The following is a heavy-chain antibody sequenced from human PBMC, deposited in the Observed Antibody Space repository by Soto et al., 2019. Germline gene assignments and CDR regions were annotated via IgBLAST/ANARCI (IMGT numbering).Heavy chain of an antibody. CDR1: GGAFRSYA. V-gene: IGHV1-69*13. CDR2: INPIFGTA. J-gene: IGHJ4*02. D-gene: IGHD3-22*01. CDR3: ARGEVVTPFDY. Sequence: SVKVSCKASGGAFRSYAISWVRQAPGEGREWMGGINPIFGTANYAQKVQGRVTITADESTSTAYMELSSLRSEDTSVYYCARGEVVTPFDYWGQGTLVTVSS.